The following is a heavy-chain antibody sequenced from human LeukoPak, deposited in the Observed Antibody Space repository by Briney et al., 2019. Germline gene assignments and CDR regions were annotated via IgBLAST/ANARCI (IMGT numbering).Heavy chain of an antibody. D-gene: IGHD1-7*01. Sequence: SVKVSCKASGGTFSSYAINWVRQAPGQGLEWMGRIIPIFGTANYARKFQGRVTITTDESTSTAYMELSSLRSEDTAVYYCVLEGNWNYIARLGITGFDPWGQGTLVTVSS. CDR1: GGTFSSYA. CDR3: VLEGNWNYIARLGITGFDP. J-gene: IGHJ5*02. CDR2: IIPIFGTA. V-gene: IGHV1-69*05.